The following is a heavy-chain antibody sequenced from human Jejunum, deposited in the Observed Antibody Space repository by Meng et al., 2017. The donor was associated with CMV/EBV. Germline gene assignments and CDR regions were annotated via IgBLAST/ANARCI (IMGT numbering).Heavy chain of an antibody. D-gene: IGHD6-13*01. V-gene: IGHV4-59*01. Sequence: ISSYYWTWIRQPPGKGLEWIGYVYYSGSTNYNPPLKSRVTISVDTSKNQFSLKLSSVTAADTAVYYCARVPAELGSSSSWYYFDYWGQGTLVTVSS. CDR2: VYYSGST. CDR3: ARVPAELGSSSSWYYFDY. CDR1: ISSYY. J-gene: IGHJ4*02.